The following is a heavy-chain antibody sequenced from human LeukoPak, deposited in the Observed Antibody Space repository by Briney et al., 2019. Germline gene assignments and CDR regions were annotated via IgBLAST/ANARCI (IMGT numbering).Heavy chain of an antibody. CDR1: GGSISTYY. D-gene: IGHD5-12*01. J-gene: IGHJ4*02. Sequence: SETLSLTCTLSGGSISTYYWSWIRQPPGKGLEWIGHIYHSGSTNYNPSLKSRVTISVDTSKNQFSPKLSSVTAADTAVYYCARGGGYASPIGYWGQGALVTVSS. V-gene: IGHV4-59*01. CDR3: ARGGGYASPIGY. CDR2: IYHSGST.